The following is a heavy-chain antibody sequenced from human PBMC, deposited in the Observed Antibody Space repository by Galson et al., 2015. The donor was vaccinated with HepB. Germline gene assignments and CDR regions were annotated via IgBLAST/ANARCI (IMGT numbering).Heavy chain of an antibody. D-gene: IGHD4-23*01. Sequence: SLRLSCAASGFTFSSYSMNWVRQAPGKGLEWVSSISSSSSYIYYADSVKGRFTISRDNAKNSLYLQMNSLRAEDTAVYYCARLYGGNPIKKEWYFDYWGQGTLVTVSS. V-gene: IGHV3-21*01. CDR2: ISSSSSYI. CDR1: GFTFSSYS. CDR3: ARLYGGNPIKKEWYFDY. J-gene: IGHJ4*02.